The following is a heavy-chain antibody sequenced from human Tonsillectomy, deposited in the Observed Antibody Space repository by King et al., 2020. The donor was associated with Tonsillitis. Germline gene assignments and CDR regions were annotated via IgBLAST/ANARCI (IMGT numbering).Heavy chain of an antibody. J-gene: IGHJ3*02. CDR3: ARDAGGVKGFDI. Sequence: QLQESGRGLVKPSETLSLTCSVTGYSISSGYSWGWIRQPPGKGLEWIGSLYHSGSTYYNPSLKSRVTISVDTSKNQFSLKLSSVTAADTAMYYCARDAGGVKGFDIWGQGTMVTVS. D-gene: IGHD1-26*01. CDR2: LYHSGST. V-gene: IGHV4-38-2*02. CDR1: GYSISSGYS.